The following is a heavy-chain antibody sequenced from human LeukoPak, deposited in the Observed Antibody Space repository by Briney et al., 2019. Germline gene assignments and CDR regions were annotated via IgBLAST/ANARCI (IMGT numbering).Heavy chain of an antibody. Sequence: GASVKVSCKASGYTFTSYGISWVRQAPGQGLEWMGWISAYNGNTNYAQKLQGRVTMTTDTSTSTAYMELRSLRSDDTAVYYCARDPTRARPPDPSYSSGWYVIDYWGQGTLVTVSS. CDR1: GYTFTSYG. D-gene: IGHD6-19*01. V-gene: IGHV1-18*01. CDR3: ARDPTRARPPDPSYSSGWYVIDY. J-gene: IGHJ4*02. CDR2: ISAYNGNT.